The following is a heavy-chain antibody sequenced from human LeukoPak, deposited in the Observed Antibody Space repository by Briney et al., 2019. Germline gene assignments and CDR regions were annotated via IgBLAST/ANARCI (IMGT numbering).Heavy chain of an antibody. CDR3: ARAGYGSIFYFDY. V-gene: IGHV3-33*01. CDR1: GLTFSTYG. CDR2: IWYDGSNK. J-gene: IGHJ4*02. D-gene: IGHD5-12*01. Sequence: PGRSLRLSCEASGLTFSTYGIHWVRQAPGKGLEWVALIWYDGSNKYYADSVKGRFTISRDNSKNTLYLQMSSLRAEDTAVYFCARAGYGSIFYFDYWGQGTLVTVSS.